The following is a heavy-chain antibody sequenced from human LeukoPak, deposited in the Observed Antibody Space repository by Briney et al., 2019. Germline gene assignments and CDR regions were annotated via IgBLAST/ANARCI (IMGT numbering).Heavy chain of an antibody. CDR3: AKDRQELLGSDYFYHMDV. J-gene: IGHJ6*03. Sequence: PGRSLRLSCAASGFSFSNYGFHWVRQAPGKGLEWVAVMSHDGSNKYYAGSVKGRFTISRDNSKNTLYLQMNSLRPEDTALYYCAKDRQELLGSDYFYHMDVWGKGTTVTVSS. CDR2: MSHDGSNK. V-gene: IGHV3-30*18. CDR1: GFSFSNYG. D-gene: IGHD1-7*01.